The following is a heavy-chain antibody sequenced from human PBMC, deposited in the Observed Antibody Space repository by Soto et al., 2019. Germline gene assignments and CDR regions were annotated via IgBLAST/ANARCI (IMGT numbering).Heavy chain of an antibody. J-gene: IGHJ4*02. CDR2: ISYDGSNK. CDR3: AREVEMATNDY. V-gene: IGHV3-30*04. Sequence: GGSLRLSCAASGFTFSSYAMHWVRQAPGKGLEWVAVISYDGSNKYYADSVKGRFTISRDNSKNTLYLQMNSLRAEDTAVYYCAREVEMATNDYWGQGTLVTVSS. D-gene: IGHD5-12*01. CDR1: GFTFSSYA.